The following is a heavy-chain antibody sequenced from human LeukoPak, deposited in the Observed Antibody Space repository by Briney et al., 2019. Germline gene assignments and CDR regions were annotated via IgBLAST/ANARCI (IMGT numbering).Heavy chain of an antibody. D-gene: IGHD5-18*01. V-gene: IGHV4-4*09. CDR3: AKSVGYLSTYNWFGP. CDR1: GXSISGFS. Sequence: SETLSLTCTVSGXSISGFSWNWIRQPPGKGLEWIGFIYHNGSAYYNPSLKSRSAISVDSSMKHFSLKLRSVTAADTAVYYCAKSVGYLSTYNWFGPWGQGTLVIVSS. CDR2: IYHNGSA. J-gene: IGHJ5*02.